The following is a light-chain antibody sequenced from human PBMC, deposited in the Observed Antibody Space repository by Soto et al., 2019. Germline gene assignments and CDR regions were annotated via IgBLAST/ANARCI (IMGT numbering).Light chain of an antibody. J-gene: IGKJ3*01. CDR2: DAS. V-gene: IGKV1-39*01. CDR3: QQSYSTPT. Sequence: DIQMTQSPSSLRASVGGRVTMACRASQSISTYVNWYQQKAGKAPKLLIYDASSLYSGVPSRFSGSGSGTDFTLTISTLQPEDFATYYCQQSYSTPTFGPGTKVDI. CDR1: QSISTY.